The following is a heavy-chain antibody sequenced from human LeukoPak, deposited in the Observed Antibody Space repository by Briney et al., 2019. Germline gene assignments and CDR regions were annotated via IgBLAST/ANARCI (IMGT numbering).Heavy chain of an antibody. Sequence: PSETLSLTCAVYGGSFSGYYWSWIRQPPGKGLEWIGEINHSGSTNYNPSLKSRVTISVDASKNQFSLKLSSVTAADTAVYYCARFPFASFDIWCQGTMVTVSS. CDR3: ARFPFASFDI. V-gene: IGHV4-34*01. CDR1: GGSFSGYY. J-gene: IGHJ3*02. CDR2: INHSGST.